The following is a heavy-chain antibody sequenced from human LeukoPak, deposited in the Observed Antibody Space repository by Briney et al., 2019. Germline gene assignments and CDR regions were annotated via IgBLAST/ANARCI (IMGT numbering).Heavy chain of an antibody. CDR1: GFTFSSYG. CDR3: ARDFRLNRGVFDY. CDR2: IWYDGSNK. Sequence: GRSLRLSCAASGFTFSSYGMHWVRQAPGKGLEWVAVIWYDGSNKYYADSVKGRFTISRDNAKNSLYLQMNSLRAEDTAVYYCARDFRLNRGVFDYWGQGTLVTVSS. V-gene: IGHV3-33*01. J-gene: IGHJ4*02. D-gene: IGHD3-10*01.